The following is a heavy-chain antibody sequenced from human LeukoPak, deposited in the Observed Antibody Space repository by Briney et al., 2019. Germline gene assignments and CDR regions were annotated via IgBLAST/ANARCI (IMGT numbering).Heavy chain of an antibody. CDR2: IDPSDPYT. CDR3: ARDPMVRGVIITKDYYYYYGMDV. V-gene: IGHV5-10-1*01. CDR1: GYSFTSYW. D-gene: IGHD3-10*01. J-gene: IGHJ6*04. Sequence: GESLRISCKGSGYSFTSYWIGWARQMPGKGLEWMGRIDPSDPYTNYSPSFQGHVTISADKSISTAYLQWSSLKASDTAMYYCARDPMVRGVIITKDYYYYYGMDVWGKGTTVTVSS.